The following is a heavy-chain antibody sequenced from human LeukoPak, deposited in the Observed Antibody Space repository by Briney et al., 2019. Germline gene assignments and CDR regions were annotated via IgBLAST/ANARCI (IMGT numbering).Heavy chain of an antibody. CDR1: GVTLTRVA. CDR2: IIPILGIA. D-gene: IGHD2-2*01. J-gene: IGHJ5*02. Sequence: SVKASCKASGVTLTRVAISSGRQAPGQGLEWMGRIIPILGIANYAQKFQGRVTITADKSTSTAYMELSSLTSEDTAVYYCAENRGCSSTMSHHNWFDPWGQGTLVTVSS. CDR3: AENRGCSSTMSHHNWFDP. V-gene: IGHV1-69*04.